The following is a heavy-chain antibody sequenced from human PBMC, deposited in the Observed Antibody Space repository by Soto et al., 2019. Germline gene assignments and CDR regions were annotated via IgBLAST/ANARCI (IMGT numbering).Heavy chain of an antibody. V-gene: IGHV3-33*01. D-gene: IGHD2-8*01. CDR2: IWYDGSNK. Sequence: GGSLRLSCAASGFTFSSYGMHWVRQAPGKGLEWVAVIWYDGSNKYYADSVKGRFTISRDNSKNTLYLQMNSLRAEDTAVYYCAREGLMVYANDFYYYYGMDVWGQGTTVTVSS. CDR3: AREGLMVYANDFYYYYGMDV. CDR1: GFTFSSYG. J-gene: IGHJ6*02.